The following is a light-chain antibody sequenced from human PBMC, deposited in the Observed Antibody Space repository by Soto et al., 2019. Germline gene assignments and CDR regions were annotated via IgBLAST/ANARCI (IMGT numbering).Light chain of an antibody. CDR1: QSISSY. CDR3: QQSNSTTPT. Sequence: DIQMTQSPSSLSASVGDRVTITCRASQSISSYLNWYQQKPGKAPKLLIYAASSLQSGVPSRFSGSGSGTDFTLTISSLQPEDFATYYCQQSNSTTPTSGQGTKVDIK. CDR2: AAS. J-gene: IGKJ1*01. V-gene: IGKV1-39*01.